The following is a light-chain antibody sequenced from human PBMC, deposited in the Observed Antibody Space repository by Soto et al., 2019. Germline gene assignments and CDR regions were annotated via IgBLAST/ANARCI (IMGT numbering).Light chain of an antibody. J-gene: IGKJ1*01. CDR2: DAS. Sequence: EIVLTQSPATLSLSPGERATLSCRASQSVSSYLAWYQQKPGQAPRLLIYDASNRATGIPARFSGSGSGTDFTLIISSLEGGDLAVYYCQQRSDWPCTFGQGTKVESK. V-gene: IGKV3-11*01. CDR3: QQRSDWPCT. CDR1: QSVSSY.